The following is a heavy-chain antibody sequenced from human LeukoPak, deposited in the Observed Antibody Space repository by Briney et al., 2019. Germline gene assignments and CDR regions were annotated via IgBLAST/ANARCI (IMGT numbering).Heavy chain of an antibody. Sequence: LSGGSLRLSCAASGFTFSNYVMGWVRQAPGKGLEWVSAISGNSDGADYADSVRGRFTISRDNSKNTLYQQMNSLRAEDTAVYYCAKAQNVIVVAAPLDSWGQGTPVTVSP. V-gene: IGHV3-23*01. D-gene: IGHD2-15*01. J-gene: IGHJ4*02. CDR1: GFTFSNYV. CDR3: AKAQNVIVVAAPLDS. CDR2: ISGNSDGA.